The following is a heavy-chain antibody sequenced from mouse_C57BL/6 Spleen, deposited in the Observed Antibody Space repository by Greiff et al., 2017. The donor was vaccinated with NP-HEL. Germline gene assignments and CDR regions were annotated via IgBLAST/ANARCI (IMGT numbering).Heavy chain of an antibody. V-gene: IGHV5-12*01. J-gene: IGHJ4*01. Sequence: EVQVVESGGGLVQPGGSLKLSCEASGFTFSDYYMYWVRQTPEKRLEWVAYICTGGGSTYYPDTVKGRFPFSRDHAKNTLYLQMSRLKSEDTARYYCARHDYYAMDYWGQGTSVTVSS. CDR1: GFTFSDYY. CDR2: ICTGGGST. CDR3: ARHDYYAMDY.